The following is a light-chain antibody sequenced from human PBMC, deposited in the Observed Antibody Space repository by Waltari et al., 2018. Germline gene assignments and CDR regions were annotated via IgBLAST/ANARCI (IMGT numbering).Light chain of an antibody. CDR1: QSVSSS. Sequence: EILMTQSPATLSVSPGDRVILSCRASQSVSSSLAWYQQRPGQAPRLLISAASTRATGLPARFSVSGSGTEFTLTISSMQSEDFAVYYCQQYKDWPLTFGGGTKVEIK. J-gene: IGKJ4*01. CDR2: AAS. V-gene: IGKV3-15*01. CDR3: QQYKDWPLT.